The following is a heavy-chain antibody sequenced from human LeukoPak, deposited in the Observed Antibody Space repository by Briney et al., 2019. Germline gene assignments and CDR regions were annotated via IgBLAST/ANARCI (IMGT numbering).Heavy chain of an antibody. Sequence: PGGSLGLSCAASGFTVSSNYMSWVRQAPGKGLEWVSVIYSGGSTYYADSVKGRFTISRDNSKNTLYLQMNSLRAEDTAVYYCARERWLGRGGFDYWGQGTLVTVSS. D-gene: IGHD6-19*01. J-gene: IGHJ4*02. CDR3: ARERWLGRGGFDY. CDR1: GFTVSSNY. CDR2: IYSGGST. V-gene: IGHV3-53*01.